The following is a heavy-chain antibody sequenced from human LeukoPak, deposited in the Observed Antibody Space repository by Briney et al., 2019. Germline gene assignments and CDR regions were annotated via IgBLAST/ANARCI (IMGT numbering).Heavy chain of an antibody. CDR2: IYTNGGT. V-gene: IGHV4-61*02. CDR1: GGSISSGSYY. D-gene: IGHD1-26*01. CDR3: AVSSGSPWRMDV. J-gene: IGHJ6*04. Sequence: SQTLSLTCTLSGGSISSGSYYWSWIRQPAGKGLEWIGRIYTNGGTNYNPSLKSRVTISVDTSKNQFSLKLSSVTAADTAVYYCAVSSGSPWRMDVWGKGTTVTVSS.